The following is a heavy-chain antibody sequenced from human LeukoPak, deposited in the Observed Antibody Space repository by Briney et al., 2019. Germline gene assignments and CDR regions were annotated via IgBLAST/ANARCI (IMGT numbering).Heavy chain of an antibody. D-gene: IGHD3-22*01. CDR1: GGSISSCY. CDR2: IYYSGST. CDR3: ARQYYYDSSGYHGNWFDP. Sequence: PSETLSLTCTVSGGSISSCYWSWIRQPPGKGLEWIGYIYYSGSTNYNPSLKSRVTISVDTSKNQFSLKLSSVTAADTAVYYCARQYYYDSSGYHGNWFDPWGQGTLVTVSS. J-gene: IGHJ5*02. V-gene: IGHV4-59*01.